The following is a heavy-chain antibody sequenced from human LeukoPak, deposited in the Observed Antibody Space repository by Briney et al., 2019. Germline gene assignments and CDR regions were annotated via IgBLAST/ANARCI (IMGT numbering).Heavy chain of an antibody. CDR1: GGSVSSNSAA. V-gene: IGHV6-1*01. Sequence: SQTLSLTCAISGGSVSSNSAAWNWIRQSPSRGLEWLGRIYYRSKWYNDYAVSVKSRLTINPDTSKNQFSLQQNSVTPEDMAVYYCARGGAGGRAFDIWGQGTMVTVSS. CDR2: IYYRSKWYN. D-gene: IGHD2-15*01. J-gene: IGHJ3*02. CDR3: ARGGAGGRAFDI.